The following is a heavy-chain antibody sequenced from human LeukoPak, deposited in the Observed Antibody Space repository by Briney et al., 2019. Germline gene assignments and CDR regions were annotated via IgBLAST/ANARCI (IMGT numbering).Heavy chain of an antibody. J-gene: IGHJ5*01. CDR2: IYSRELT. Sequence: PSETLSLSCTVSGGSLDSTSHCWTWVRQPPGKGLEWFGTIYSRELTYYNPSLTGRATISADRSNNLFSLRLTSLTAADTAVYFCARGSEAYKIGSSWGQGILVTVSS. CDR1: GGSLDSTSHC. V-gene: IGHV4-39*02. CDR3: ARGSEAYKIGSS. D-gene: IGHD5-24*01.